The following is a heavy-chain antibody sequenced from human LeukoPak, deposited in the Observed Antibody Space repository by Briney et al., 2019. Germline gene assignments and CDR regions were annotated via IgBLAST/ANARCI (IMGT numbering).Heavy chain of an antibody. CDR2: ISSSGSTI. J-gene: IGHJ6*04. CDR3: AELGITMIGGV. CDR1: GFTFSSYE. V-gene: IGHV3-48*03. Sequence: HSGGSLRLSCAASGFTFSSYEMTWVRQAPGKGLEWVSYISSSGSTIYYADSVKGRFTISRDNAKNSLYLQMNSLRAEDTAVYYCAELGITMIGGVWGKGTTVTISS. D-gene: IGHD3-10*02.